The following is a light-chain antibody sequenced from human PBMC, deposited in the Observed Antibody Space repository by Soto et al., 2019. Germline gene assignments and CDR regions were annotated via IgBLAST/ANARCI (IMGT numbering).Light chain of an antibody. V-gene: IGKV1-5*03. CDR1: QSISSW. Sequence: DIQMTQSPSTLPASVGDRVTITCRASQSISSWLAWYQQKPGKAPKLLIYKASSLESGVPSRFSGSGSGTEFTLTISSLQPDDFATYYCQQYNRYSYTFGQGTKLEIK. CDR2: KAS. CDR3: QQYNRYSYT. J-gene: IGKJ2*01.